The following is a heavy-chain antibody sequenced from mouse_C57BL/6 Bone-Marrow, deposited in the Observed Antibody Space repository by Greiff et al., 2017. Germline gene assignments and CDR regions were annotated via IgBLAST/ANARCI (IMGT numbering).Heavy chain of an antibody. D-gene: IGHD1-1*01. Sequence: QVQLQQSGPELVKPGASVKISCKASGYAFSSSWMNWVKQRPGKGLEWIGRIYPGDGDTNYNGKFKGKATLTADKSSSTADMQLSSLTSEDSAVYFCARSGDYGSSYDYYAMDYWGQGTSVTVSS. J-gene: IGHJ4*01. V-gene: IGHV1-82*01. CDR1: GYAFSSSW. CDR3: ARSGDYGSSYDYYAMDY. CDR2: IYPGDGDT.